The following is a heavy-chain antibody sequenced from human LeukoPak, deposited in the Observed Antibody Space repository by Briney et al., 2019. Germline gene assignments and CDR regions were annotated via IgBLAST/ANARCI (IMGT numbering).Heavy chain of an antibody. V-gene: IGHV3-11*01. CDR1: GFTFSDYY. J-gene: IGHJ4*02. D-gene: IGHD3-9*01. CDR2: ISSSGSTI. Sequence: GGSLRLSCAASGFTFSDYYMSWIRQAPGKGLEWVSYISSSGSTIYYADSVKGRFTISRDNAKNSLYLQMNSLRAEDTAVYYCAKAVEAWFDSIHYFDYWGQGTLVTVSS. CDR3: AKAVEAWFDSIHYFDY.